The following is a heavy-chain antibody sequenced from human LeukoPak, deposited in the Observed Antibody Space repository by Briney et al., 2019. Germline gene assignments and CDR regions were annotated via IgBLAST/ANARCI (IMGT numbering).Heavy chain of an antibody. CDR1: GFTFDDYA. CDR2: ISWNSGSI. CDR3: AKEVGSGWYYFDY. J-gene: IGHJ4*02. D-gene: IGHD6-19*01. V-gene: IGHV3-9*01. Sequence: QPGGSLRLSCAASGFTFDDYAMHWVRQAPGKGLEWVSGISWNSGSIGYADSVKGRFTISRDNAKNSLYLQMNSLRAEDTALYYCAKEVGSGWYYFDYWGQGTLVTVSS.